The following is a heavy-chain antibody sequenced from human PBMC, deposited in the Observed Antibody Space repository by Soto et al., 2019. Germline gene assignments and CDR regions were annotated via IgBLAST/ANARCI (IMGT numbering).Heavy chain of an antibody. CDR2: ISGSGGST. CDR1: GFTFSSYA. CDR3: AKDLAGSYGSLGY. J-gene: IGHJ4*02. V-gene: IGHV3-23*01. D-gene: IGHD5-18*01. Sequence: EVQLLESGGGLVQPGGSLRLSCAASGFTFSSYAMSWVRQAPGKGLEWVSAISGSGGSTYYADSVKGRFTISRDNSKNPRYLQMNSLRAEDTAVYYCAKDLAGSYGSLGYWGQGTLVTVSS.